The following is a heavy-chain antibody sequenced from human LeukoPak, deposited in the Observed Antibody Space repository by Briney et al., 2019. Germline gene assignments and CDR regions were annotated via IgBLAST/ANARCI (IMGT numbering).Heavy chain of an antibody. V-gene: IGHV3-64D*09. J-gene: IGHJ4*02. CDR2: VTSNGGST. CDR3: VRTVVGYYFDY. D-gene: IGHD3-10*01. Sequence: GSLRLSCSGSGFTFSTYAMHWVRQAPGKGLEYVSAVTSNGGSTYYADSVKGRFTISRDNSKNTLYLQMSSLTTEDTAVYYCVRTVVGYYFDYWGQGTLVTVSS. CDR1: GFTFSTYA.